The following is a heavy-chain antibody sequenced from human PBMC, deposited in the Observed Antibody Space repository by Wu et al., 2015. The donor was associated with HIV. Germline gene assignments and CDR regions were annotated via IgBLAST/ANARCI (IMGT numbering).Heavy chain of an antibody. V-gene: IGHV1-2*02. D-gene: IGHD3-22*01. Sequence: QVQLVQSGAEVKKPGASVKVSCKASGYTFTGYYMHWVRQAPGQGLEWMGWINPNSGGTNYAQKFQGRVTMTRDTSISTAYMELSRLRSDDTAVYYCARNYYDSSGYRLDAFDIWGQGTMVTVSS. CDR2: INPNSGGT. CDR1: GYTFTGYY. CDR3: ARNYYDSSGYRLDAFDI. J-gene: IGHJ3*02.